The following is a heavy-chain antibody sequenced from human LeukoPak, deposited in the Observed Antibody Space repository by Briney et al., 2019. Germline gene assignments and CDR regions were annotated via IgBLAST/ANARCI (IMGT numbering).Heavy chain of an antibody. V-gene: IGHV4-61*02. CDR3: ARSPTKRVTEDY. D-gene: IGHD5-18*01. Sequence: SQTLSLTCTVSGGSISSGSYYWSWIRQPAGKGLEWIGRIYTSGSTNYNPSLKSRVTISYTSKNQFSLKLNSVTAADTAVYYCARSPTKRVTEDYWGQGTLVTVSS. CDR1: GGSISSGSYY. CDR2: IYTSGST. J-gene: IGHJ4*02.